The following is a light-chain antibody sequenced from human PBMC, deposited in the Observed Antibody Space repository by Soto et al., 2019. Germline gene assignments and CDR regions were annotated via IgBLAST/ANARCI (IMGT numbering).Light chain of an antibody. CDR1: QSVSND. Sequence: EIVLTQSPATLSVSPGDRATLSCRASQSVSNDLTWFQQKPGQAPRLLIYDASTRATGIPARFSGSGSGTEFTLTISSLQSEDFAIYYCQQYNNLPLTFGGGTKVEIK. J-gene: IGKJ4*01. V-gene: IGKV3-15*01. CDR2: DAS. CDR3: QQYNNLPLT.